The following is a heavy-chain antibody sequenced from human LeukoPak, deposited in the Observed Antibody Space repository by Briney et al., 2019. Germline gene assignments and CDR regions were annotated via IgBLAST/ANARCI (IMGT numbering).Heavy chain of an antibody. D-gene: IGHD6-19*01. V-gene: IGHV3-21*01. J-gene: IGHJ4*02. CDR1: GFTFSSYS. CDR2: ISSSSSYI. Sequence: GGSLRLSCAASGFTFSSYSMNWVRQAPGKGLEWVSSISSSSSYIYYADSVKGRFTISRDNAKNTLYLQMNSLRAEDTAVYYCARGGSGWYVGGSFDYWGQGTLVTVSS. CDR3: ARGGSGWYVGGSFDY.